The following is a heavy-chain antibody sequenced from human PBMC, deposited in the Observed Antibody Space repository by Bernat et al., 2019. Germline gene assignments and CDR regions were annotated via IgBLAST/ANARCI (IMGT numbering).Heavy chain of an antibody. D-gene: IGHD2-21*02. CDR1: GFTVGDHH. CDR2: IYNGGAT. J-gene: IGHJ4*02. Sequence: EVQVVTSGGGLVQPGESLRLSCAASGFTVGDHHMNWVRQAPGKGLEWVAVIYNGGATYYADSVQGRFTISRDSSKNTVYLQMSGLRAEDTAVYYCSGYGGNSVWDQGTRFTVSS. CDR3: SGYGGNSV. V-gene: IGHV3-66*01.